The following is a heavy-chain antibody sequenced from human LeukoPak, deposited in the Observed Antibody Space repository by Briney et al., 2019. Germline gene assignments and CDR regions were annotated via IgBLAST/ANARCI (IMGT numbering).Heavy chain of an antibody. V-gene: IGHV4-39*01. CDR3: ARSLQWLPFDY. J-gene: IGHJ4*02. D-gene: IGHD6-19*01. CDR2: IYYSGST. Sequence: SETLSLTCTVSGGSISSSSYSWGWIRQPPGKGLEWIGSIYYSGSTYYNPSLKSRVTISVDTSKNQFSLKLSSVTAADTAVYYCARSLQWLPFDYWGQGTLVTVSS. CDR1: GGSISSSSYS.